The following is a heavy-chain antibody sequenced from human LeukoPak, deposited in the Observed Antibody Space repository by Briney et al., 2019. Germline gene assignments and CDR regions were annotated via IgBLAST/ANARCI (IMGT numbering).Heavy chain of an antibody. CDR1: GYTFTGYY. V-gene: IGHV1-2*02. CDR2: INPNSGGT. D-gene: IGHD6-6*01. J-gene: IGHJ6*03. Sequence: ASVKVSCKASGYTFTGYYMHWVRQAPGQGLEWMGWINPNSGGTNYAQKFQGRVTMTRDTSISTAYMELSRLRSDDTAVYYCASSSSSGFGYYYYYMDVWGKGTTVTVSS. CDR3: ASSSSSGFGYYYYYMDV.